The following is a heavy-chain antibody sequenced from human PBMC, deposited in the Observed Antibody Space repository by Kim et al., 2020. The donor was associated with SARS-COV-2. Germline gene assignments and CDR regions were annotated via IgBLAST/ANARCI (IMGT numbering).Heavy chain of an antibody. J-gene: IGHJ5*02. V-gene: IGHV3-33*05. CDR1: GFTFSSYG. CDR2: ISYDGSNK. Sequence: GGSLRLSCAASGFTFSSYGMHWVRQAPGKGLEWVAVISYDGSNKYYADSVKGRFTISRDNSKNTRYLQMNSLRAEDTAVYYCARDQGYSYGYHWFDPGGQRTLVTVSS. D-gene: IGHD5-18*01. CDR3: ARDQGYSYGYHWFDP.